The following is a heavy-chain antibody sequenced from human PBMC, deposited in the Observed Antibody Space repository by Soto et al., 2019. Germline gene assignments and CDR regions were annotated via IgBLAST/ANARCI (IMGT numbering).Heavy chain of an antibody. CDR2: IYYSGST. D-gene: IGHD6-13*01. J-gene: IGHJ5*02. CDR1: GGSISSSSFH. Sequence: PSETLSLTCTVSGGSISSSSFHWGWFRQPPGKGLEWIGSIYYSGSTYYSPSLKSRVTISVDTSKNQFSLKLSSVTAADTAVYYCARRERAAGTDWWFDPWGQG. V-gene: IGHV4-39*01. CDR3: ARRERAAGTDWWFDP.